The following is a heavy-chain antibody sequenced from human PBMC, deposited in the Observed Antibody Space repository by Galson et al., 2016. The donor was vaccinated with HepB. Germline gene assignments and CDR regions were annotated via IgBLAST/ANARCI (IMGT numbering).Heavy chain of an antibody. D-gene: IGHD1-26*01. Sequence: SVKVSCKASGYSFTTYGFTWVRQAPGQGLEWMGWISAYNGHTKYAQKFQGRVTMTTEKSTTTAYMDLRSLRSDDTAVYYCVRASWEFPSNFDYWGQGTLVTVSS. CDR3: VRASWEFPSNFDY. CDR2: ISAYNGHT. CDR1: GYSFTTYG. J-gene: IGHJ4*02. V-gene: IGHV1-18*01.